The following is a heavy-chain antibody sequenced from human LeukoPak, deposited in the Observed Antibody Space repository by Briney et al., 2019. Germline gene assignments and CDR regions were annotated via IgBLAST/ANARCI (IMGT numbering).Heavy chain of an antibody. CDR1: GFTFSSYW. Sequence: GGSLRLSCAASGFTFSSYWMSWVRQAPGKGLEWVSAISGSGGSTYYADSVKGRFTISRDNSKNTLYLQMNSLRAEDTAVYYCAKLPSGSSPLGYFQHWGQGTLVTVSS. V-gene: IGHV3-23*01. CDR3: AKLPSGSSPLGYFQH. D-gene: IGHD6-13*01. J-gene: IGHJ1*01. CDR2: ISGSGGST.